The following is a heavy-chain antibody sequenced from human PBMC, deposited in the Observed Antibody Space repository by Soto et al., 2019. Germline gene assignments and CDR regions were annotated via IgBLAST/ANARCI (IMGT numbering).Heavy chain of an antibody. Sequence: QVQLVQSGAEVKKPGSSVKVSCKASGGTFSSYVISWVRQAPGQGLEWMGGIIPIFGTANYAQKFQGRVTIIADKFTSTAYMELSSLRSEDTAVYYCARDPDYGDYQNNSEFDYWGQGTLVTVSS. J-gene: IGHJ4*02. CDR1: GGTFSSYV. CDR3: ARDPDYGDYQNNSEFDY. V-gene: IGHV1-69*06. CDR2: IIPIFGTA. D-gene: IGHD4-17*01.